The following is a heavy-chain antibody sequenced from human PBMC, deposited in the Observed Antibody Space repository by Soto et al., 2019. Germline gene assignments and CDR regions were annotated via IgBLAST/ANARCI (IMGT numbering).Heavy chain of an antibody. CDR3: ARIKWGMNYYNGMDV. CDR2: INPKTAAT. J-gene: IGHJ6*02. D-gene: IGHD1-26*01. Sequence: ASVKVSCKPSGYSFSDYFIQWVRQAPGQGLKWVAWINPKTAATNYAKKFQGRVSLTWDTSSTTAYMELTRLRPDDTAVYYCARIKWGMNYYNGMDVWGQGTKVTVSS. CDR1: GYSFSDYF. V-gene: IGHV1-2*02.